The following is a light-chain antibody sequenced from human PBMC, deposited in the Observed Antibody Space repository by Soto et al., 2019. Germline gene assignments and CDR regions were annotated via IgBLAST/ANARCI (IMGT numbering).Light chain of an antibody. CDR2: GVS. V-gene: IGKV3-20*01. CDR1: QTFSSTS. Sequence: EVVLTQSPCTRSLFPGARATLSCRASQTFSSTSLARYQQKPGQAPRLLMYGVSSRATGIPDRFSGSGSGTDFTLTISRLGPDDFAVYYCQHYGTSFAFGQGTRLEI. CDR3: QHYGTSFA. J-gene: IGKJ5*01.